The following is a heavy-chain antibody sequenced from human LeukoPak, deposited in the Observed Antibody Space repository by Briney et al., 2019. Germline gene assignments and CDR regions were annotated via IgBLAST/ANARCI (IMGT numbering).Heavy chain of an antibody. Sequence: GASVKVSCKASGYTFTGYYMHWVRQAPGQGLEWMGWINPNSGGTNYAQKFQGRVTMTRDTSISTAYMELSRLRSDDTAVYYCARGIFEYPSYYFDYWGQGTLVTVSS. J-gene: IGHJ4*02. CDR2: INPNSGGT. CDR1: GYTFTGYY. V-gene: IGHV1-2*02. D-gene: IGHD2/OR15-2a*01. CDR3: ARGIFEYPSYYFDY.